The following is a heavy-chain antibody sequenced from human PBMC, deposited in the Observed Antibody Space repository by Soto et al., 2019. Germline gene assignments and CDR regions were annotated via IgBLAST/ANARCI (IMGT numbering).Heavy chain of an antibody. CDR1: GGTFSSYA. CDR2: IIPIFGTA. J-gene: IGHJ6*02. CDR3: AGDIVVVVAATGKYYYYGMDV. D-gene: IGHD2-15*01. V-gene: IGHV1-69*12. Sequence: QVQLVQSGAEVTKPGSSVKVSCKASGGTFSSYAISWVRQAPGQGLEWMGGIIPIFGTANYAQKFQGRVTITADESTSTAYMELSSLRSEDTAVYYCAGDIVVVVAATGKYYYYGMDVWGQGTTVTVSS.